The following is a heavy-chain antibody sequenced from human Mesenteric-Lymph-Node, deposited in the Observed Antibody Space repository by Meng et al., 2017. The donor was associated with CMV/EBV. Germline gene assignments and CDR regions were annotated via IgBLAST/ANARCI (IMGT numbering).Heavy chain of an antibody. CDR3: ARAGFYVWGSYRPYYLDY. CDR2: IYYSGST. V-gene: IGHV4-30-4*08. J-gene: IGHJ4*02. Sequence: SETLSLTCTVSGGSISSGSYYWGWIRQPPGKGLEWIGYIYYSGSTYYNPSLKSRVTISVDTSKNQFSLKLSSVTAADTAVYYCARAGFYVWGSYRPYYLDYWGQGTLVTVSS. D-gene: IGHD3-16*02. CDR1: GGSISSGSYY.